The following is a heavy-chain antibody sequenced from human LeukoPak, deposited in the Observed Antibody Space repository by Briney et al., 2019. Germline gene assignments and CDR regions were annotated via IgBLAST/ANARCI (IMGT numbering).Heavy chain of an antibody. V-gene: IGHV4-59*01. CDR2: IYYSGST. D-gene: IGHD3-22*01. J-gene: IGHJ4*02. CDR1: GGSISSYY. CDR3: ARGRRGYYYDSSGTFDY. Sequence: SETLSLTCTVSGGSISSYYWSWIRQPPGKGLEWIGYIYYSGSTNYNPSLKSRVTISVDTSKNQFSLKLSSVTAADTAVYYCARGRRGYYYDSSGTFDYWGKGTLATISS.